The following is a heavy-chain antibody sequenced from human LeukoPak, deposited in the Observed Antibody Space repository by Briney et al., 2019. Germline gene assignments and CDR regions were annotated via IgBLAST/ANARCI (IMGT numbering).Heavy chain of an antibody. D-gene: IGHD2-15*01. V-gene: IGHV4-59*01. J-gene: IGHJ6*03. CDR1: GGSISSYY. CDR3: ASKKGGYCSGGSCYSEGYYHYMDV. CDR2: IYYSGST. Sequence: PSETLSLTCTVSGGSISSYYWSWIRQPPGKGLEWIGYIYYSGSTNYNPSLKSRVTISVDTSKNQFSLKLSSVTAADTAVYYCASKKGGYCSGGSCYSEGYYHYMDVWGKGTTVTVSS.